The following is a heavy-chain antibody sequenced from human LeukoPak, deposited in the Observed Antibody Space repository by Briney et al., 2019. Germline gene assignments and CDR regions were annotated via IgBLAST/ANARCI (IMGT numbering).Heavy chain of an antibody. CDR1: GFTFSNYD. CDR2: IGTADDT. V-gene: IGHV3-13*04. D-gene: IGHD3-3*01. J-gene: IGHJ3*02. Sequence: WGSLRLSCAASGFTFSNYDMHWVRQETGKGREWGSTIGTADDTYYLGSGKGRFTMSRENAKNSLYLQMNSLRAGDTAVYYCARTDFRDAFDIWGQGTVVTVSS. CDR3: ARTDFRDAFDI.